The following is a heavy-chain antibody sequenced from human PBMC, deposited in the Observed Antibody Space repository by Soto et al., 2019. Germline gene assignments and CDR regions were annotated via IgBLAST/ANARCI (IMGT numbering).Heavy chain of an antibody. CDR1: GFTFGDYA. V-gene: IGHV3-49*04. CDR2: ISSKTYGVTT. Sequence: EVQLVASGGGLVQPGRSLRLSCTASGFTFGDYAMIWVRQAPGKGLEWVGYISSKTYGVTTDYAASVKGRFTIPRDDSKSAVYLQMNSLKSEDTAIYYCTRLPPEMRGYCRGGSIYPVDYWGQGTQVTVSS. D-gene: IGHD2-15*01. J-gene: IGHJ4*02. CDR3: TRLPPEMRGYCRGGSIYPVDY.